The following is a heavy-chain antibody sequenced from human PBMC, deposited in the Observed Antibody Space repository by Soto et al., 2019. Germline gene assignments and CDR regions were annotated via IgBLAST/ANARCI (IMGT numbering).Heavy chain of an antibody. V-gene: IGHV4-31*03. Sequence: QVQLQESGPGLVKPSQTLSLTCTVSGGSISSGGYYWSWIRQHPGKGLEWIGYSYHIGTTYYNPSLKSRVTNSVDKSKNQFSLKLTSVTAADTAVYYCARVRRNQLLGWFDPWGQGTLVTVSS. CDR2: SYHIGTT. CDR1: GGSISSGGYY. J-gene: IGHJ5*02. D-gene: IGHD2-2*01. CDR3: ARVRRNQLLGWFDP.